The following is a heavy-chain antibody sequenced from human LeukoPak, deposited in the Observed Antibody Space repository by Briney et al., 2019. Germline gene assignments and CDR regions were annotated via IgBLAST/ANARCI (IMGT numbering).Heavy chain of an antibody. CDR1: GGTFISYA. CDR2: SIPIFGTG. D-gene: IGHD3-22*01. J-gene: IGHJ3*02. CDR3: AREAYYYDSSGYSTHNAFDI. Sequence: GSSVKVSCKASGGTFISYAISWVRQAPGQGREWRGGSIPIFGTGNYAQKCQGRVTITADESTSTAYMELSRLRSEDTAVYYCAREAYYYDSSGYSTHNAFDIWGQGTMVTVSS. V-gene: IGHV1-69*01.